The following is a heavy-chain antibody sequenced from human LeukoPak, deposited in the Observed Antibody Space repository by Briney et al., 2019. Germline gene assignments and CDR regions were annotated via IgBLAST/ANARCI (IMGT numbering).Heavy chain of an antibody. CDR3: AAFGELLVDYYYYYMDV. CDR2: FDPEDGET. Sequence: ASVKVSCKVSGYTLAELSMHWVRQAPGKGLEWMGGFDPEDGETIYAQKFQGRVTMTEDTSTDTAYMELSSLRSEDTAVYYCAAFGELLVDYYYYYMDVWGKGTTVTVSS. D-gene: IGHD3-10*01. J-gene: IGHJ6*03. CDR1: GYTLAELS. V-gene: IGHV1-24*01.